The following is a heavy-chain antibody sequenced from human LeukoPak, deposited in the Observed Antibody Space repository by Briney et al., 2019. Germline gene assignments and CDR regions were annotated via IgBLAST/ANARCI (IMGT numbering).Heavy chain of an antibody. CDR3: ARDMSTMIVVVRDAFDI. J-gene: IGHJ3*02. Sequence: GGSLRLSCAASGFTFSSYSMNWVRQAPGKGLEWVSYISSSSSTIYYADSVKGRFTISRVNAKNSLYLQMNSLRAEDTAVYYCARDMSTMIVVVRDAFDIWGQGTMVTVSS. CDR2: ISSSSSTI. D-gene: IGHD3-22*01. V-gene: IGHV3-48*01. CDR1: GFTFSSYS.